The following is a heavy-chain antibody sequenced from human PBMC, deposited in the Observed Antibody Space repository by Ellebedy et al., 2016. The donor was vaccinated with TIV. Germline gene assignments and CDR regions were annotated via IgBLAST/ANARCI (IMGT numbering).Heavy chain of an antibody. V-gene: IGHV3-23*01. J-gene: IGHJ5*02. CDR1: GFTFSTYA. Sequence: PGGSLRLSCTAPGFTFSTYAMSWVRQAPVRGLEWVSAISGSGGATYYADSVKGRFTISRDNSKNTLYRQMNSLRAEDTAVYYCVKEYSDYPYNWFDPWGQGTLVTVSS. CDR3: VKEYSDYPYNWFDP. D-gene: IGHD4-11*01. CDR2: ISGSGGAT.